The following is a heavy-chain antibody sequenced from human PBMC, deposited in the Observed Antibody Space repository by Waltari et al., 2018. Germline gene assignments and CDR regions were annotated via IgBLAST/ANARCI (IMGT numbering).Heavy chain of an antibody. CDR3: AREGSSGWYNAFDI. CDR2: ISTSGNTI. J-gene: IGHJ3*02. Sequence: EVQLVESGGGLVQPGGAVRVSCAGSGFTLSSYAMNWVRQAPGKGLEWVSYISTSGNTIYYADSVKCRFTISRDNAKNSLYLQMNSLRAEDTAVYYCAREGSSGWYNAFDIWGQGTMVTVSS. V-gene: IGHV3-48*03. D-gene: IGHD6-19*01. CDR1: GFTLSSYA.